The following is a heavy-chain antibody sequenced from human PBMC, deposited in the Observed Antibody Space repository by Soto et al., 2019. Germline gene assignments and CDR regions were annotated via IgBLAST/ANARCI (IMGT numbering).Heavy chain of an antibody. Sequence: QVQLQESGPGLVKPSETLSLTCNVSGASISDYYWSWIRQPPGKGLEWIGYIYTSGNTNYNPSLKRRVTISVDTSKNQFSLKLRSVTAADTAVYYCASHVGSGHSDYWGQGTLVTVSS. CDR2: IYTSGNT. J-gene: IGHJ4*02. CDR3: ASHVGSGHSDY. V-gene: IGHV4-59*13. CDR1: GASISDYY. D-gene: IGHD1-26*01.